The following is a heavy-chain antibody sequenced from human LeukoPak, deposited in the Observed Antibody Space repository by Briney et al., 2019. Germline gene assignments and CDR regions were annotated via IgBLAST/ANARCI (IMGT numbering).Heavy chain of an antibody. D-gene: IGHD3-22*01. Sequence: GGSLRLSCAASGFTFSDYYMSWIRQAPGKGLEWVSYISISGSTIYYADSVKGRFTISRDNAKNSLYLQMNSLRAEDTAVYYCAKGSSSAYDSSGYAPSFIDAFDIWGQGTMVTVSS. V-gene: IGHV3-11*01. CDR1: GFTFSDYY. CDR3: AKGSSSAYDSSGYAPSFIDAFDI. J-gene: IGHJ3*02. CDR2: ISISGSTI.